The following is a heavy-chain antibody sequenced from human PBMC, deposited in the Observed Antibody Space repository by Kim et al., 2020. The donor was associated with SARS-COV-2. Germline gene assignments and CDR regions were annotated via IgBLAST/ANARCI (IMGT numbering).Heavy chain of an antibody. J-gene: IGHJ5*02. CDR3: ARHGPYSSGRGVDL. V-gene: IGHV4-39*01. D-gene: IGHD6-19*01. CDR1: GGSISRSSYY. CDR2: IYYSGST. Sequence: SETLSLTCTVSGGSISRSSYYWGWIRQPPGKGLEWIGNIYYSGSTYYNPSLKSRVSISVDTSKNQFSLKLNSVTAADAAMYYCARHGPYSSGRGVDLWGQGTLVTVSS.